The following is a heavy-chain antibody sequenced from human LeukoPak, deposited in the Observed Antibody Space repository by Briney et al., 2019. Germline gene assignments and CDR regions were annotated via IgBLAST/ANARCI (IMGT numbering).Heavy chain of an antibody. J-gene: IGHJ4*02. CDR1: GYTFTGYY. CDR3: ARANNGGIVVVPAAPFCYFDY. Sequence: ASVKVSCKASGYTFTGYYMHWVRQAPGQGLEWMGWISAYNGNTNYAQKLQGRVTMTTDTSTSTAYMELRSLRSDDTAVYYCARANNGGIVVVPAAPFCYFDYWGQGTLVTVSS. V-gene: IGHV1-18*04. D-gene: IGHD2-2*01. CDR2: ISAYNGNT.